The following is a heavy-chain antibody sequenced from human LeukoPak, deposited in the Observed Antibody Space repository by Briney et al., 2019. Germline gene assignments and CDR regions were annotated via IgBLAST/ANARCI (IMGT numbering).Heavy chain of an antibody. V-gene: IGHV3-48*01. D-gene: IGHD2-15*01. J-gene: IGHJ4*02. CDR1: GFTFSTYS. CDR3: ARESGYCSGGRCYSYFDY. CDR2: ISSSSSSR. Sequence: GGSLRLSCAASGFTFSTYSINWVRQAPGKWLEWISYISSSSSSRYYVDSVKGRFTISRDNAKNSLYLQMNSLRAEDTGVYYCARESGYCSGGRCYSYFDYRGQGTLVTVSS.